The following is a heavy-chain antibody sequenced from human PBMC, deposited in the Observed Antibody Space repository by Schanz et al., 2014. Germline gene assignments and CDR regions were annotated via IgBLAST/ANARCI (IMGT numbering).Heavy chain of an antibody. Sequence: EVQLVESGGGLVKPGGSLRLSCAASGFAVDNYYMSCVRQAPGRGLEWVSAISGSGGSTYYADSVKGRFTISRDNSKNTLYLQMNSLRAEDTAVYYCAKGRFGELSAFDICGQGTMVTVSS. CDR2: ISGSGGST. CDR1: GFAVDNYY. CDR3: AKGRFGELSAFDI. V-gene: IGHV3-23*04. D-gene: IGHD3-10*01. J-gene: IGHJ3*02.